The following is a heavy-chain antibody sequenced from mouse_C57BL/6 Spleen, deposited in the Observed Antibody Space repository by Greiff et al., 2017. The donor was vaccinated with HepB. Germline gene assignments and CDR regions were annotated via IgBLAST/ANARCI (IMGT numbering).Heavy chain of an antibody. V-gene: IGHV1-69*01. CDR3: ARLTYYSNHDY. CDR2: IDPSDSYT. CDR1: GYTFTSYW. J-gene: IGHJ2*01. D-gene: IGHD2-5*01. Sequence: VQLQQPGAELVMPGASVKLSCKASGYTFTSYWMHWVKQRPGQGLEWIGEIDPSDSYTNYNQKFKGKSTLTVDKSSSTAYMQLSSLTSEDSAVYYCARLTYYSNHDYWGQGTTLTVSS.